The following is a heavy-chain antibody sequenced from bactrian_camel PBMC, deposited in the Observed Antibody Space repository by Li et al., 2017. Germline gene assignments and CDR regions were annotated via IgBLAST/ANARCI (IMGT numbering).Heavy chain of an antibody. CDR2: FDSDGST. V-gene: IGHV3-3*01. Sequence: HVQLVESGGGSVQAGGSLRLSCAVSGYTYSSACMGWFRQAPGKEREPVAIFDSDGSTRYADFVKGRFAASKDNGKNALSLQMNSLKPEDIAMYYCAADLEWYGGSWSPCDFGYWGQGTQVTVS. D-gene: IGHD6*01. J-gene: IGHJ6*01. CDR3: AADLEWYGGSWSPCDFGY. CDR1: GYTYSSAC.